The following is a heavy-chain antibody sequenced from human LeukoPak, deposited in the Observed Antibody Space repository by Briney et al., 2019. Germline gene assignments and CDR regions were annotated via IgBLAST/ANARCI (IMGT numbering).Heavy chain of an antibody. CDR2: INHSGST. Sequence: PSETLSLTCAVYGGSFSGYYWSWIRQPPGKGLEWIGEINHSGSTNHNPSLKSRVTISVDTSKNQFSLKLSSVTAADTAVYYCARLRRGYQLVPTTLDYWGQGTLVTVSS. J-gene: IGHJ4*02. V-gene: IGHV4-34*01. CDR1: GGSFSGYY. D-gene: IGHD2-2*01. CDR3: ARLRRGYQLVPTTLDY.